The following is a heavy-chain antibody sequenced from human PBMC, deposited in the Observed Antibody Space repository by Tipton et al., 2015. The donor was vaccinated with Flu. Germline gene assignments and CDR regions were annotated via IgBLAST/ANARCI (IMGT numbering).Heavy chain of an antibody. CDR3: ARAIGLCSNIKCAEAFDI. CDR2: IYSSGIT. D-gene: IGHD2-2*01. Sequence: TLSLTCAVSGGPISDSTHYWGWIRQPPGKGLEWVGGIYSSGITQYNPSLNSRVTMSLDATKNEFSLKLTTVTAADTAVYYCARAIGLCSNIKCAEAFDIWDPATMVTVS. V-gene: IGHV4-39*07. CDR1: GGPISDSTHY. J-gene: IGHJ3*02.